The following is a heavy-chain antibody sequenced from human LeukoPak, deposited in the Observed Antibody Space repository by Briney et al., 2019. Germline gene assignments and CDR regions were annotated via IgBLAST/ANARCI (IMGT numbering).Heavy chain of an antibody. CDR2: IYSGGST. CDR3: AKEAGNGWSYLDY. D-gene: IGHD6-19*01. CDR1: GFTVNNNF. J-gene: IGHJ4*02. V-gene: IGHV3-66*01. Sequence: PGGSLRLSCAVSGFTVNNNFMSWVRQAPGKGLEWVSLIYSGGSTYYTDSVKGRFTISRDNSKNTVYLQMNSLRAEDTAVYHCAKEAGNGWSYLDYWGQGTLVTVSS.